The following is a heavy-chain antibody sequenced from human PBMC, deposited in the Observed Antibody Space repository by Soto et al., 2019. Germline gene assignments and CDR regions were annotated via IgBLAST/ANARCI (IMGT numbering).Heavy chain of an antibody. CDR2: ISGSGGTT. D-gene: IGHD6-19*01. Sequence: EVQLLESGGGLVQPGGSLRLYCAASGFTFSSYAMSWVRQAPGKGLEWVSAISGSGGTTYYADSVKGRFTFSRDNSKNTLYLQMNSLRAEDTAVYYCAKTANGWFSAFDIGGQGTMVTVSS. CDR3: AKTANGWFSAFDI. V-gene: IGHV3-23*01. CDR1: GFTFSSYA. J-gene: IGHJ3*02.